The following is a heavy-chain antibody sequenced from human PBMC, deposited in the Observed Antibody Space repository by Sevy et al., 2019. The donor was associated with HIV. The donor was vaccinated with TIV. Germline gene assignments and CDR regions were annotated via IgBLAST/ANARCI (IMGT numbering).Heavy chain of an antibody. V-gene: IGHV4-61*03. Sequence: SETLSLTCTVSGGSVSSGSYYWSWIRQPPGKGLEWIGYIYYSGSTNYNPSLKSRVTISLDTSKDHFSLKMTSVTTAEAAVYYCAGGDPVMNAFDIWGQGTMVTVSS. CDR1: GGSVSSGSYY. D-gene: IGHD2-21*02. CDR2: IYYSGST. CDR3: AGGDPVMNAFDI. J-gene: IGHJ3*02.